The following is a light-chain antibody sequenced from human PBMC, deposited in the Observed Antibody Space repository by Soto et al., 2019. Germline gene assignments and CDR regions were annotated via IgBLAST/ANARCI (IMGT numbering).Light chain of an antibody. Sequence: EIVLTKSPGTLSLSPGERATLSCRASQRVSTNYLAWYQRKPGQAPRLLIYGASSRATDIPNRFSGSGSGTDFTLTITRLKAEDFAVYYCQQYGSSPPTFGQGTKVEIK. CDR1: QRVSTNY. V-gene: IGKV3-20*01. CDR3: QQYGSSPPT. J-gene: IGKJ1*01. CDR2: GAS.